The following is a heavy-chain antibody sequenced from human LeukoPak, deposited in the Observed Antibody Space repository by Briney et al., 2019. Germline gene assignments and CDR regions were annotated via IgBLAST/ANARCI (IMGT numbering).Heavy chain of an antibody. CDR3: ARGSSDIVVVPAADFDY. CDR2: IYTSGST. D-gene: IGHD2-2*01. V-gene: IGHV4-4*07. Sequence: SSETLSLTCTVSGGSISSYYWSWIRQPAGKGLEWIGRIYTSGSTNYNPSLKSRVTMSVDTSKNQFSLKLSSVTAADTAVYYCARGSSDIVVVPAADFDYWGQGTLVTVSS. CDR1: GGSISSYY. J-gene: IGHJ4*02.